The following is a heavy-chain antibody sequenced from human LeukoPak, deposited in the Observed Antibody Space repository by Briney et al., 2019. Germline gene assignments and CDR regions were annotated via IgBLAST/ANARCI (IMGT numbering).Heavy chain of an antibody. Sequence: SETLSLTCTVSGGSISSYYWSWIRQPAGKGLEWIGRIYTSGSTNYNPSLKSRVTMSVDTSKNQFSLKLSSVTAADTAVYYCARGRLIVVLPAARGPYNWLDPWGQGTLVTVPS. CDR1: GGSISSYY. CDR3: ARGRLIVVLPAARGPYNWLDP. V-gene: IGHV4-4*07. D-gene: IGHD2-2*01. J-gene: IGHJ5*02. CDR2: IYTSGST.